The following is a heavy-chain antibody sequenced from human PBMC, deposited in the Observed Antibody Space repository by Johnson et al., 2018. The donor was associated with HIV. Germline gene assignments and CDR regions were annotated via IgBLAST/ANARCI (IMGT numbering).Heavy chain of an antibody. CDR2: ISYDGSNK. J-gene: IGHJ3*02. CDR3: ARLYYYDAFDI. D-gene: IGHD3-10*01. CDR1: GFTFSSYA. V-gene: IGHV3-30-3*01. Sequence: VQLVESGGGLVQPGGSLRLSCAASGFTFSSYAMHWVRQAPGKGLEWVAVISYDGSNKYYADSVKGRFTISRDNSKNTLYLQMNSLRAEDTAVYYCARLYYYDAFDIWGQGTIVTVSS.